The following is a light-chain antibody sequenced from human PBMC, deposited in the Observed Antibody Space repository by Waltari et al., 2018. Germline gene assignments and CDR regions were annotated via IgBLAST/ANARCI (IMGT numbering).Light chain of an antibody. CDR1: QGVNTY. J-gene: IGKJ1*01. Sequence: EIVLTQSPGTLSLSPGDRATLSCRASQGVNTYLAWYQPKPGQAPRLLIYDASTRVTGIPARFSGIGSGTDFTLTISSLEPEDFAVYYCQQRSKWPWAFGQGTKVEIK. V-gene: IGKV3-11*01. CDR3: QQRSKWPWA. CDR2: DAS.